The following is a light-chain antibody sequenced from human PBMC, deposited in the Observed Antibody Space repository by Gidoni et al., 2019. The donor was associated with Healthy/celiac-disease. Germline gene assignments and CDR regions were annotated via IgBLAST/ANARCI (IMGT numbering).Light chain of an antibody. CDR1: QSVSSY. Sequence: EIVLTQSPATLSLSPGERATLSCRASQSVSSYLAWYQQKPGQAPRLLIYDASNRATGIPGRFRGSGSGKDFTLPNRSLEPEDFAVYYCQQRSNWPPSWTFGQGTKVEIK. J-gene: IGKJ1*01. V-gene: IGKV3-11*01. CDR2: DAS. CDR3: QQRSNWPPSWT.